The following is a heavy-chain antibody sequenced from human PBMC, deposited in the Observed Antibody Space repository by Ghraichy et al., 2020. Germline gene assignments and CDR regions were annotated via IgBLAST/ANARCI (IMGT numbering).Heavy chain of an antibody. CDR2: MNPNSGNT. CDR1: GYTFTSYD. D-gene: IGHD5-12*01. V-gene: IGHV1-8*01. Sequence: ASVKVSCKASGYTFTSYDINWVRQATGQGLEWMGWMNPNSGNTGYAQKFQGRVTMTRNTSISTAYMELSSLRSEDTAVYYCARESIVATKEPNYYYYGMDVWGQGTTVTVSS. CDR3: ARESIVATKEPNYYYYGMDV. J-gene: IGHJ6*02.